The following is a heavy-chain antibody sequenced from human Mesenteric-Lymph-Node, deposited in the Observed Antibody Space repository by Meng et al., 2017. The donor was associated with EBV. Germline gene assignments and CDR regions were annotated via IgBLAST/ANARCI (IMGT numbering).Heavy chain of an antibody. CDR1: GGAIYESHW. D-gene: IGHD3-10*01. Sequence: QVPLQESGPGLVKPSGTLSLPCVFSGGAIYESHWGGWVRQPPGKGLEWIGETYHSGSSNYSPSLKSRVSMSVDNSKNQFSLTLHSVTAADTAVYYCARGLGGSGKYHFDFWGPGILVTVSS. CDR3: ARGLGGSGKYHFDF. CDR2: TYHSGSS. J-gene: IGHJ4*02. V-gene: IGHV4-4*02.